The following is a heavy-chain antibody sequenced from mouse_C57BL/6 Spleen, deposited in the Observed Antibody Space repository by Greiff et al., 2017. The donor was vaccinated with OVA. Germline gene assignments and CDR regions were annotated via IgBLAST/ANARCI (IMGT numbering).Heavy chain of an antibody. CDR3: TRSGPYYFDY. D-gene: IGHD3-1*01. V-gene: IGHV1-5*01. J-gene: IGHJ2*01. CDR2: IYPGHSDT. Sequence: VQLKQSGTVLARPGASVTMSCKTSGYTFTSYWMHWVNQRPGPGLEWIGAIYPGHSDTSYNQKFKGKAKLTAVPSASTAYMELSSLTNEDSAVYYCTRSGPYYFDYWGQGTTLTVSS. CDR1: GYTFTSYW.